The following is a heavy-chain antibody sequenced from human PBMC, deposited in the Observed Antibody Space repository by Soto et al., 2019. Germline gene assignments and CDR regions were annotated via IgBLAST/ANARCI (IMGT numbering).Heavy chain of an antibody. CDR1: GGSISSGGYY. Sequence: PSETLSLTCTVSGGSISSGGYYWSWIRQHPGKGLEWIGYIYYSGSTYYNPSLKSRVTISVDTSKNQFSLKLSSVTAADTAVYYCAGVQVVVVAATDWGQGTLVTVSS. CDR3: AGVQVVVVAATD. J-gene: IGHJ4*02. D-gene: IGHD2-15*01. V-gene: IGHV4-31*03. CDR2: IYYSGST.